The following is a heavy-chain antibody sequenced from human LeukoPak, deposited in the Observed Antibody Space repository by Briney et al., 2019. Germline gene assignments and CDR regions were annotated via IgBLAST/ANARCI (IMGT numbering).Heavy chain of an antibody. Sequence: PGGSLRLSCAASGFTFSSYSMNWVRQAPGKGLEWVPYISSSSTIYYADSVKGRFTISRDNAKNSLYLRMNSLRAEDTAVYYCARDSYCSSQVGGDYWGQGTLVTVSS. CDR2: ISSSSTI. D-gene: IGHD2-2*01. J-gene: IGHJ4*02. CDR1: GFTFSSYS. V-gene: IGHV3-48*01. CDR3: ARDSYCSSQVGGDY.